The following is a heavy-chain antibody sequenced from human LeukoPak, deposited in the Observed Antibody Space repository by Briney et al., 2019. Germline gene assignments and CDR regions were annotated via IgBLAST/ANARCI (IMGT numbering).Heavy chain of an antibody. Sequence: ASVKASCKASGYTFTGYYTHWVRQAPGQGLEWMGWINPNSGGTNYAQKFQGRVTMTRDTSISTAYMELSRLRSDDTAVYYCARVDFWSRTIMGDFDYWGQGTLVTVSS. CDR1: GYTFTGYY. J-gene: IGHJ4*02. D-gene: IGHD3-3*01. CDR2: INPNSGGT. CDR3: ARVDFWSRTIMGDFDY. V-gene: IGHV1-2*02.